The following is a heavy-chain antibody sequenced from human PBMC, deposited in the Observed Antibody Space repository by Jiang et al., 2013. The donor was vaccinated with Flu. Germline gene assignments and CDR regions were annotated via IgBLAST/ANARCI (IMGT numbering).Heavy chain of an antibody. CDR2: INAGNGNT. J-gene: IGHJ4*02. CDR1: GYTFTSYA. Sequence: SGAEVKKPGASVKVSCKASGYTFTSYAMHWVRQAPGQRLEWMGWINAGNGNTKYSQKFQGRVTITRDTSASTAYMELSSLRSEDTAVYYCARARPYYYDSSGYYNPGPYYFDYWGQGTLVTVSS. CDR3: ARARPYYYDSSGYYNPGPYYFDY. V-gene: IGHV1-3*01. D-gene: IGHD3-22*01.